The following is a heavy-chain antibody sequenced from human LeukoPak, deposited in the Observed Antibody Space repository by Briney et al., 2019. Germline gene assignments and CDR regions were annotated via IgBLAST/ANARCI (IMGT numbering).Heavy chain of an antibody. D-gene: IGHD4-11*01. CDR1: GFTFSTYT. J-gene: IGHJ4*02. CDR2: ISSSSSNI. Sequence: HPGGSLRLSCAASGFTFSTYTMNWVRQAPGKGLEWVSYISSSSSNIFYADSVKGRFTISRDNAKNSLYLQMNSLRAEDTAVYYCARDDTVTSHFDYWGQGTLVTVS. CDR3: ARDDTVTSHFDY. V-gene: IGHV3-48*01.